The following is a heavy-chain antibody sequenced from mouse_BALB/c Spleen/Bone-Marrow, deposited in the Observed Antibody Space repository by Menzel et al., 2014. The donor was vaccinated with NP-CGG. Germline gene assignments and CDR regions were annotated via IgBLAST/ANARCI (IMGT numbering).Heavy chain of an antibody. CDR1: GYSFTNYW. Sequence: QVQLKESGAELVRPGASVKLSCKASGYSFTNYWMNWVKQRPGQGLEWIGMIHPSDSETRLNQKFKDKATLTVDKSSSTAYMQLSSPTSEASAVYYSARFGNYEGFAYWGQGTLVTVSA. V-gene: IGHV1S82*01. CDR3: ARFGNYEGFAY. J-gene: IGHJ3*01. CDR2: IHPSDSET. D-gene: IGHD2-1*01.